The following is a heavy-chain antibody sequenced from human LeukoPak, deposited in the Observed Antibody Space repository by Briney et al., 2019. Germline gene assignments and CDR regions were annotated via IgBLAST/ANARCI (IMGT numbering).Heavy chain of an antibody. D-gene: IGHD3-3*01. J-gene: IGHJ4*02. Sequence: SETLSLTCTVYGGSFSGYHWSWIRQPPGKGLEWIGSIDYSGNTNYNPSLKSRVTIAVDMSKNQFSLKLSSVTAADTAVYYCARDPSGIDYWGQGTLVTVSS. CDR1: GGSFSGYH. V-gene: IGHV4-34*01. CDR3: ARDPSGIDY. CDR2: IDYSGNT.